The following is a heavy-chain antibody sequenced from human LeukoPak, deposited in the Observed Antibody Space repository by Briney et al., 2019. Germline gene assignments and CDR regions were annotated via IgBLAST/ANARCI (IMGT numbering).Heavy chain of an antibody. CDR2: INPNSGGT. J-gene: IGHJ6*02. CDR3: ARAGAVAGLYYYGMDV. CDR1: GYTFTGYY. V-gene: IGHV1-2*02. D-gene: IGHD6-19*01. Sequence: GASVKVSCKASGYTFTGYYMHWVRQAPGQGLEWMGWINPNSGGTNYAQKFQGRVTMTRDTSINTAYMELSRLRSDDTAVYYCARAGAVAGLYYYGMDVWGQGTTVTVSS.